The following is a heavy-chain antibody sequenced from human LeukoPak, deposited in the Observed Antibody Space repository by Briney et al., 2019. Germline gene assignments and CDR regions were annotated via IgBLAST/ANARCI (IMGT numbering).Heavy chain of an antibody. CDR1: GFTFSSYG. V-gene: IGHV3-23*01. Sequence: GGTLRLSCAASGFTFSSYGMSWVRQAPGKGLEWVSGISGSGGSTYYADSVKGRFTISRDNSKNTLYLQMNSPRAEDTAVYYCAKGDGSGSYYSAFDYWGQGTLVTVSS. D-gene: IGHD3-10*01. CDR2: ISGSGGST. J-gene: IGHJ4*02. CDR3: AKGDGSGSYYSAFDY.